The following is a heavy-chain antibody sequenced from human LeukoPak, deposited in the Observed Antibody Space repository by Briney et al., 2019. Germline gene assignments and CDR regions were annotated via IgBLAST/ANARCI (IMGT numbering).Heavy chain of an antibody. D-gene: IGHD6-19*01. Sequence: SETLSLTCTVSGGSISSYYWSWIRQPPGKGLEWIGYICYSGSTNYNPSLKSRVTISVDTSKNQFSLKLSSVTAADTAVYYCARGGVNGVRYSSGWYDYWGQGTLVTVSS. CDR1: GGSISSYY. CDR3: ARGGVNGVRYSSGWYDY. J-gene: IGHJ4*02. V-gene: IGHV4-59*01. CDR2: ICYSGST.